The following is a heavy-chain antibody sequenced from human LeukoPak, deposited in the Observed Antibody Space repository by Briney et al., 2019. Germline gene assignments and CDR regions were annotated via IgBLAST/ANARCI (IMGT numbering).Heavy chain of an antibody. J-gene: IGHJ4*02. CDR2: ISSSSSYI. D-gene: IGHD6-19*01. CDR1: GFTFSSSW. Sequence: GGSLRLSCAASGFTFSSSWMSWVRQAPGKGLEWVSSISSSSSYIYYADSVKGRFTISRDNAKNSLYLQMNSLRAEDTAVYYCCEVAGTSYWGQGTLVTVSS. V-gene: IGHV3-21*01. CDR3: CEVAGTSY.